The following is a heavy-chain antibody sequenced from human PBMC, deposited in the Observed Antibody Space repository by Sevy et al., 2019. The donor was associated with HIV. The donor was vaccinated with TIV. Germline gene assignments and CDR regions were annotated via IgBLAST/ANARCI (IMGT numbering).Heavy chain of an antibody. Sequence: ASVKVSCKASGYTFTNYGITWVRQAPGQGLEWMGWINPISGGTNYAQRFQGRVTMTSDTSISTTYMDLSRLTSDDTAVYYCATPQAPCSGGDCNDLDYWGQGTLVTVSS. J-gene: IGHJ4*02. CDR3: ATPQAPCSGGDCNDLDY. V-gene: IGHV1-2*02. D-gene: IGHD2-21*02. CDR1: GYTFTNYG. CDR2: INPISGGT.